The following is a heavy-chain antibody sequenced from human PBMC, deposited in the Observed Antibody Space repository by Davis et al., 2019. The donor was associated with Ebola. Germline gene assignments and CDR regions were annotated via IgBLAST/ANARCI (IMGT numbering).Heavy chain of an antibody. CDR1: GFTFSSYA. Sequence: PGGSLRLSCAASGFTFSSYAMSWVRQAPGKGLEWVSTITGSATSTYYADSVKGRFTVSRDNSKNTLYLQMNSLRADDTAVYYCAKEIVVADTDYFDYWGQGTLVTVSS. CDR3: AKEIVVADTDYFDY. J-gene: IGHJ4*02. D-gene: IGHD2-15*01. V-gene: IGHV3-23*01. CDR2: ITGSATST.